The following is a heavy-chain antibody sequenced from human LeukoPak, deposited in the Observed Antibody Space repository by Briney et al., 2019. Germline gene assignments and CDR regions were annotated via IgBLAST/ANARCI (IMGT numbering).Heavy chain of an antibody. J-gene: IGHJ3*02. D-gene: IGHD3-22*01. Sequence: ASVKVSCKASGYTFTSYGISWVRQAPGQGLEWMGWISAYNGNTNYAQKLQGRVTMTTDTSTSTAYMELRSLRSDDTAVYYCARYKPQTYYYDSNGPGGAFDIWGQGTMVTVSS. CDR1: GYTFTSYG. V-gene: IGHV1-18*01. CDR2: ISAYNGNT. CDR3: ARYKPQTYYYDSNGPGGAFDI.